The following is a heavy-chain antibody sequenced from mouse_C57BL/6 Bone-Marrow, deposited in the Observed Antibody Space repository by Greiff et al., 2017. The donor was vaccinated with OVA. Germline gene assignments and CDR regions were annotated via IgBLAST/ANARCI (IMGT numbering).Heavy chain of an antibody. CDR1: GYTFTSYW. D-gene: IGHD1-1*01. CDR3: ARWDGSSLYFDY. CDR2: IDPSDSYT. V-gene: IGHV1-69*01. Sequence: QVQLQQPGAELVMPGASVKLSCKASGYTFTSYWMHWVKQRPGQGLEWIGEIDPSDSYTNYNQKFKGKSTLTVDKSSSTAYMQLSSLTSEDSAVYYCARWDGSSLYFDYWGQGTTLTVSS. J-gene: IGHJ2*01.